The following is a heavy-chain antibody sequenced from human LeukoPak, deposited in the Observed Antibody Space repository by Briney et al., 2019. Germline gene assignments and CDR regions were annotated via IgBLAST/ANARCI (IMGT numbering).Heavy chain of an antibody. CDR1: GFTFSSYI. CDR3: ARGPSYAYADY. CDR2: ISSSSTYI. V-gene: IGHV3-21*01. Sequence: GGSLRLSCAASGFTFSSYIMKWVRQAPGKGLEWVSSISSSSTYIYYADSVKDRFTISRDNAKNSLFLQMNSPRAEDAAVYYCARGPSYAYADYWGQGTLVTVSS. D-gene: IGHD5-18*01. J-gene: IGHJ4*02.